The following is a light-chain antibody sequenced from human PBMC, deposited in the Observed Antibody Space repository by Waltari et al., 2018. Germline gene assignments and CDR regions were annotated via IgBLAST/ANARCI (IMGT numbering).Light chain of an antibody. V-gene: IGLV8-61*01. CDR1: SGSVSTTSY. J-gene: IGLJ3*02. CDR3: ALYMGSGIWV. CDR2: KGN. Sequence: QTVVTQEPSLSVSPGGTVTLTCALSSGSVSTTSYATWYQQTPGQPPRTLVYKGNAGSSGVPDRVSGSILGNTAALTITGAQADDESDYYCALYMGSGIWVFGGGTKLTVL.